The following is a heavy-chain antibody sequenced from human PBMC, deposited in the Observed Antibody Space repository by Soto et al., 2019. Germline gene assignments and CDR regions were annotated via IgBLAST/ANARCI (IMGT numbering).Heavy chain of an antibody. V-gene: IGHV3-15*01. D-gene: IGHD3-10*01. CDR2: IKSKTDGGTT. Sequence: EVQLVESGGGLVKPGGSLRLSCAASGFTFSNAWMSWVRQAPGKGLEWVGRIKSKTDGGTTDYAAPVKGRFTISRDDSKNTLNLQMNSLKTEDTAVYYCPTPPDGLLWFGEFLVWGQGTMVTVSS. CDR1: GFTFSNAW. J-gene: IGHJ3*01. CDR3: PTPPDGLLWFGEFLV.